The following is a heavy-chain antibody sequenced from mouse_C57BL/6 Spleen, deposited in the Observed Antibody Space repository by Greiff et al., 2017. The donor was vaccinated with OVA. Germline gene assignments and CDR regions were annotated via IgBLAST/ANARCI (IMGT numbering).Heavy chain of an antibody. CDR2: IDPSDSYT. J-gene: IGHJ4*01. Sequence: VKLQQPGAELVMPGASVKLSCKASGYTFTSYWMHWVKQRPGQGLEWIGEIDPSDSYTNYNQKFKGKSTLTVDKSSSTAYMQLSSLTSEDSAVYYCARSAVVATEAMDYWGQGTSVTVSS. CDR3: ARSAVVATEAMDY. D-gene: IGHD1-1*01. V-gene: IGHV1-69*01. CDR1: GYTFTSYW.